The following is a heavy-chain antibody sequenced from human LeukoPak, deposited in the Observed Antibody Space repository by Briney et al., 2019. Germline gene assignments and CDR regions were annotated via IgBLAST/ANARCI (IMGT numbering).Heavy chain of an antibody. D-gene: IGHD3-9*01. CDR3: ARGSVSKDILTPRYYYYMDV. CDR2: IIPIFGTA. Sequence: RASVKVSCKASGGTFSSYAISWVRQAPGQGLEWMGGIIPIFGTANYAQKFQGRVTITADESTSTAYMELSSLRSEDTAVYYCARGSVSKDILTPRYYYYMDVWGKGTTVTISS. J-gene: IGHJ6*03. CDR1: GGTFSSYA. V-gene: IGHV1-69*13.